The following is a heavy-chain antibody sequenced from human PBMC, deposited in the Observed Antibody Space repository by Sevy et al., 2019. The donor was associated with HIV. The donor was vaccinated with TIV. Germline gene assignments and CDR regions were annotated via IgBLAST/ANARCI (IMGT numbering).Heavy chain of an antibody. CDR3: ATDLWFYYGDFRGF. J-gene: IGHJ4*02. V-gene: IGHV1-24*01. Sequence: ASVKVSCEVSGYTLTDLAMHWVRQAPGKGLEWMGGFDPEDDETIYAQRFQGRVTMTEDTSTDTAYMELTSLRSEDTAVYYCATDLWFYYGDFRGFWGQGTLVTVSS. D-gene: IGHD4-17*01. CDR1: GYTLTDLA. CDR2: FDPEDDET.